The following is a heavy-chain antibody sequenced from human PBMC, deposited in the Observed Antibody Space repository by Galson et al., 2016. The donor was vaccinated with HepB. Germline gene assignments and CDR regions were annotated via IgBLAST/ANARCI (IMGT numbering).Heavy chain of an antibody. CDR3: ARHNYYQYYMDV. V-gene: IGHV3-53*01. J-gene: IGHJ6*03. Sequence: SLRLSCAASGFAVSTNYLSWVRQAPGKGLEWVSVIYSDSSTYYADSVKGRFTISRDNSKNTMFLQMNNLRAEDTAVYYCARHNYYQYYMDVWGKGTTVTVSS. CDR2: IYSDSST. CDR1: GFAVSTNY.